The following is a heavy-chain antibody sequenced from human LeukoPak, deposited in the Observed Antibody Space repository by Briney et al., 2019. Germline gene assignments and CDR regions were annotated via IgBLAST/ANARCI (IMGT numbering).Heavy chain of an antibody. CDR1: GGSFSGYY. J-gene: IGHJ3*02. CDR3: ARSAFGVVSPSKAFDI. Sequence: PSETLSLTCAVYGGSFSGYYWSWIRQPPGKGLEWIGEINHSGSTYYNPSLKSRVTISVDRSKNQFSLKLSSVTAADTAVYYYARSAFGVVSPSKAFDIWGQGTMVTVSS. D-gene: IGHD3-3*01. CDR2: INHSGST. V-gene: IGHV4-34*01.